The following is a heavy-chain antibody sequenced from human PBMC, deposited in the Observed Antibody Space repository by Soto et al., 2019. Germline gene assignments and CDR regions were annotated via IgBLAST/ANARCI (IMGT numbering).Heavy chain of an antibody. V-gene: IGHV3-7*04. D-gene: IGHD6-13*01. CDR2: IKEDGSEK. J-gene: IGHJ4*02. CDR3: ARDGDRSSRTVFDY. CDR1: GFAFTSYW. Sequence: EVLLVESGGGLVQPGGSLRLSCAASGFAFTSYWMSWVRQAPGKGLEWLAHIKEDGSEKYLVDSVKGRFTMSKDNAKNSVYLQMDSLRAEDTAVYYCARDGDRSSRTVFDYWGQGTLVTVSS.